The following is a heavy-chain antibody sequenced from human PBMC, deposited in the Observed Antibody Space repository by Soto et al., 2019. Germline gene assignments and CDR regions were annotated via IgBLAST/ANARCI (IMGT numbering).Heavy chain of an antibody. CDR3: TRLPAEGVIAGGAMDV. V-gene: IGHV4-59*02. Sequence: SETLSLTCTVSRGSVSGYYWSWIRQPPGKGLEWLGYIYYGGTTLYNPSVKGRVSISVDTSKNQFTLKLSSVTAADTAVYYCTRLPAEGVIAGGAMDVWGQGTTVTVSS. CDR1: RGSVSGYY. J-gene: IGHJ6*02. CDR2: IYYGGTT. D-gene: IGHD2-8*01.